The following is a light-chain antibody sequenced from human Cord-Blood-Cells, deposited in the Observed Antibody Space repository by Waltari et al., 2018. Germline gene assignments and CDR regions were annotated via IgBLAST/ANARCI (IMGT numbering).Light chain of an antibody. Sequence: QSALTQPASVSGSPGQSITLSCTGTSRDVGRYNLVSWYQQHPGKAPKLMIYEGSKRPSGVSNRFSGSKSGNTASLTNSGLQAEDEADYYCCSYAGSSTLVFGGGTKLTVL. CDR2: EGS. CDR3: CSYAGSSTLV. J-gene: IGLJ2*01. CDR1: SRDVGRYNL. V-gene: IGLV2-23*01.